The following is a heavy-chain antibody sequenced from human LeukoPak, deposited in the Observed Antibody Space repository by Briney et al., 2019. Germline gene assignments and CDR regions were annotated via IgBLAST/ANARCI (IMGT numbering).Heavy chain of an antibody. V-gene: IGHV3-7*01. CDR2: IKEDGSAK. D-gene: IGHD3-10*01. Sequence: GGSLRLSCAASGFTFSSYAMSWVRQAPGKGLEWVANIKEDGSAKYYVDSVKGRFTISRDNAKNSLYLQMNSLRAEDTAVHYCARYRSLGDWGQGTLVTVSS. CDR1: GFTFSSYA. CDR3: ARYRSLGD. J-gene: IGHJ4*02.